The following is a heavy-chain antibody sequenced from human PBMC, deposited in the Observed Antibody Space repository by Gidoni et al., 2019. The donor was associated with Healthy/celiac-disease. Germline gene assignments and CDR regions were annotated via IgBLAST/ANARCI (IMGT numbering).Heavy chain of an antibody. CDR3: ARVEIAVAGTSDSHFDY. Sequence: QVQLQQSGPGLVKPSQTLSLTCAISGDSVSRNSAAWNWIRQSPSRGLEWLGRTYYRSKWYNDYAVSVKSRITINPDTSKNQFSLQLNSVTPEDTAVYYCARVEIAVAGTSDSHFDYWGQGTLVTVSS. J-gene: IGHJ4*02. CDR1: GDSVSRNSAA. CDR2: TYYRSKWYN. D-gene: IGHD6-19*01. V-gene: IGHV6-1*01.